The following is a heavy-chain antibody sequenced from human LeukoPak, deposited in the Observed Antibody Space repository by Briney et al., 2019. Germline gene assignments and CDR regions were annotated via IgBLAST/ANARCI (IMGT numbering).Heavy chain of an antibody. Sequence: SVKDSCKASGGTFSSYAISWVRQAPGQGLEWMGGIIPIFGTVNYAQKFQGRVTITTDESTSTDYMELSSLRSEDTAVYYCARGSYGYPGLFDYWGQGTLVTVSS. CDR3: ARGSYGYPGLFDY. CDR1: GGTFSSYA. D-gene: IGHD5-18*01. J-gene: IGHJ4*02. CDR2: IIPIFGTV. V-gene: IGHV1-69*05.